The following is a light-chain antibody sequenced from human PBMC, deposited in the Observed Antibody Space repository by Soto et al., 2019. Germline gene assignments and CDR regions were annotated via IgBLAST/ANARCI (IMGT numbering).Light chain of an antibody. J-gene: IGLJ2*01. V-gene: IGLV2-11*01. CDR1: SSDVGGYKY. CDR2: DVS. Sequence: QSALTQPRSVSGSPGQSVTISCTGTSSDVGGYKYVSWYQQHPGKAPKFMIYDVSKRPSGVPDRFSGSKSGNTASLTISGLQAEDEADYYCSSYAGSYTAIFGGGTKLTVL. CDR3: SSYAGSYTAI.